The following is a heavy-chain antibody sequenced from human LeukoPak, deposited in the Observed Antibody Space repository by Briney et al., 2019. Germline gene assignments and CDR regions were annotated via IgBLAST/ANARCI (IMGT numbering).Heavy chain of an antibody. CDR2: INTNTGNP. D-gene: IGHD6-6*01. V-gene: IGHV7-4-1*02. CDR3: AKGSGLAHTYYYYYMDV. J-gene: IGHJ6*03. Sequence: ASVKVSCKASGYTFTSYAMNWVRQAPGQGLEWMGWINTNTGNPTYAQGFTGRFVFSLDTSVSTAYLQISSLKAEDTAVYYCAKGSGLAHTYYYYYMDVWGKGTTVTVSS. CDR1: GYTFTSYA.